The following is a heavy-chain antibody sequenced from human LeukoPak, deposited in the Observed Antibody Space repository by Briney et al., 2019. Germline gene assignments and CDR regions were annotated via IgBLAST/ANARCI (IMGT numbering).Heavy chain of an antibody. J-gene: IGHJ6*02. Sequence: GGSLRLSCAASGFTFSSYGMHWVRQAPGKGLEWVAVIWYDGSNKYYADSVKGRFTISRDNSKNTLYLQMNSLRAEDTAVYYCAKDQGTCSGGSCYYGMDVWGQGTTVTVSS. D-gene: IGHD2-15*01. CDR3: AKDQGTCSGGSCYYGMDV. CDR1: GFTFSSYG. CDR2: IWYDGSNK. V-gene: IGHV3-30*02.